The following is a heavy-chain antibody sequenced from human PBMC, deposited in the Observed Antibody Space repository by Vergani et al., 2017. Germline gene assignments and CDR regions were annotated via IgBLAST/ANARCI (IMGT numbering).Heavy chain of an antibody. J-gene: IGHJ4*02. CDR1: GFTFSSYA. D-gene: IGHD3-16*02. Sequence: EVQLLESGGGLVQPGGSLRLSCAASGFTFSSYAMSWVRQAPGKGLEWVSAISGSGGSTYYADSVKGRFTISRDNSKNTLYLQMNSLRAEDTAVYYCAKGGPMITVGGVIAQGSEYFDYWGQGTLVTVSS. CDR2: ISGSGGST. CDR3: AKGGPMITVGGVIAQGSEYFDY. V-gene: IGHV3-23*01.